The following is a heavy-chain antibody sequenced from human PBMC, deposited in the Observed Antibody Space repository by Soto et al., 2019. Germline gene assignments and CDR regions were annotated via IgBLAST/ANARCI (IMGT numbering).Heavy chain of an antibody. CDR2: IYYSGIT. J-gene: IGHJ6*02. CDR1: GDSMIYYY. Sequence: SETLSLTCTVSGDSMIYYYWTWIRQTPGKGLEWIGYIYYSGITAYNPYLKSRVTMSVDTTKNQFSLKLSSVTAADTAVYYCARVCGGDCHNGMDVWGQGTTVTVSS. V-gene: IGHV4-59*12. CDR3: ARVCGGDCHNGMDV. D-gene: IGHD2-21*02.